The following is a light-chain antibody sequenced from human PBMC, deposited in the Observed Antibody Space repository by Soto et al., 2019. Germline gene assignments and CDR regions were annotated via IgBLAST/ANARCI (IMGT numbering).Light chain of an antibody. Sequence: QSALTQPASVSGSPGQSITISCTGTSSDFETYNVVSWYQHHPGKAPKLMIHDAFKRSSGSSNRFSGSKSGNTASLTISGLQVEDEADYYCCSYDGTAWVFGGGTKLTVL. CDR1: SSDFETYNV. V-gene: IGLV2-23*01. CDR2: DAF. CDR3: CSYDGTAWV. J-gene: IGLJ2*01.